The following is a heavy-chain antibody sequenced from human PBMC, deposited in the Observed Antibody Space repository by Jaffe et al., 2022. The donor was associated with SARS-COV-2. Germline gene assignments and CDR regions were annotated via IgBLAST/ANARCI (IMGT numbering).Heavy chain of an antibody. Sequence: EVRLVESGGGLIQPGGSLRLSCAASGFTVSRNYMSWVRLAPGKGLECVSFLETDGATNYADSVKGRFTISRDTSKNTLDLQMNSLRAEDTAVYYCARGVLGYARGSRFDYWGQGTLVTVSS. CDR1: GFTVSRNY. V-gene: IGHV3-53*01. CDR2: LETDGAT. CDR3: ARGVLGYARGSRFDY. D-gene: IGHD5-12*01. J-gene: IGHJ4*02.